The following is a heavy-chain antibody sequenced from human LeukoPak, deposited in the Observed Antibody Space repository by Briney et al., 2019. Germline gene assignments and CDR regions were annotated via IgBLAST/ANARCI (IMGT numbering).Heavy chain of an antibody. Sequence: GGSLRLSCAASGFTFSNYGMHWVRQAPGKGLEWVAFIRYDGSNKYYADSVKGRFTISRDNSKNTLYLQMNSLRAEDTAVYYCAKERGRWLETDGFDYWGQGTLVTVSS. CDR3: AKERGRWLETDGFDY. V-gene: IGHV3-30*02. CDR1: GFTFSNYG. D-gene: IGHD6-19*01. CDR2: IRYDGSNK. J-gene: IGHJ4*02.